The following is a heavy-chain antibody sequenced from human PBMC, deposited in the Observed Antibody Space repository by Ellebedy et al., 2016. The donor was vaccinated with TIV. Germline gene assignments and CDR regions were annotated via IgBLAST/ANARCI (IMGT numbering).Heavy chain of an antibody. J-gene: IGHJ5*02. D-gene: IGHD4-11*01. CDR3: ARDLMTTAWFDP. V-gene: IGHV3-33*01. CDR2: IWTDGTNE. CDR1: GFTFNSYG. Sequence: GGSLGLSCAASGFTFNSYGMHWVRQAPGKGLEWVAVIWTDGTNEYYADSVKGRITISRDNSKNMLYLEMNSLRAEDTAVYYCARDLMTTAWFDPWGQGTLVTVSS.